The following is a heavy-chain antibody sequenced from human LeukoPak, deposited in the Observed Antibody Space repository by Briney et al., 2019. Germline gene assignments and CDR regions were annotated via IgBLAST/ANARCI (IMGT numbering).Heavy chain of an antibody. J-gene: IGHJ4*02. CDR1: GGSISSSSYY. V-gene: IGHV4-39*01. Sequence: SETLSLTCTVSGGSISSSSYYWGWIRQPPGKGLEWIGSIYYSGSTYYNPSLESRVTISVDTSKNQFSLKLTSVTAADTAVYYCATFSRDLRYFDWIDYWGQGTLVTVSS. CDR2: IYYSGST. CDR3: ATFSRDLRYFDWIDY. D-gene: IGHD3-9*01.